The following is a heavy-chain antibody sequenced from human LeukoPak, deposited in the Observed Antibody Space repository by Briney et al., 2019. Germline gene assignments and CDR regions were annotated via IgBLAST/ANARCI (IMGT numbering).Heavy chain of an antibody. CDR1: GFTFSSYA. D-gene: IGHD6-25*01. V-gene: IGHV3-23*01. Sequence: GGSLRLSCAASGFTFSSYAMSWVRQAPGKGLEWVSAISGSGGSTYYADSVKGRFTISRDNSKNTLYLQMNSLRAGDTAIYYCAKDRRLASFDYGGQGTLVTVFS. CDR3: AKDRRLASFDY. CDR2: ISGSGGST. J-gene: IGHJ4*02.